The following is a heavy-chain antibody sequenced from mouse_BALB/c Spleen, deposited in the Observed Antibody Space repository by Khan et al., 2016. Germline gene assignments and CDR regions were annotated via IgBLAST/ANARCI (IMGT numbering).Heavy chain of an antibody. CDR1: GFSITSDYS. Sequence: VQLKESGPDLVKPSQSLSLTCTVIGFSITSDYSWHWIRQFPGNKLEWMGYIHYSGSTNYNPSLKSRISITRDTSKNQFFLQLNSVTTEDTATFYCARYYYGGAPWFAYWGQGTLVTVSA. V-gene: IGHV3-1*02. CDR3: ARYYYGGAPWFAY. D-gene: IGHD1-1*01. J-gene: IGHJ3*01. CDR2: IHYSGST.